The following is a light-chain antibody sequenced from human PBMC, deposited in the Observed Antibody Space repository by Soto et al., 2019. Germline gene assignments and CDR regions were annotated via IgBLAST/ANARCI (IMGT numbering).Light chain of an antibody. CDR2: AAS. CDR3: QQLRMYPST. J-gene: IGKJ4*01. V-gene: IGKV1-5*01. Sequence: DIQMTQSPSTLSASVGDRVTITCRASQSISSWLAWYQQKPGKAPKLLIYAASTLQSGVPSRFSGSGSGTDFTLTISSLQPEDFATYYCQQLRMYPSTFGGGTKVDIK. CDR1: QSISSW.